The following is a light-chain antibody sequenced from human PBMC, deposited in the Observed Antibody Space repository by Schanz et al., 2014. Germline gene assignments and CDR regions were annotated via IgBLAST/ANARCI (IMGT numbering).Light chain of an antibody. V-gene: IGLV2-11*01. CDR1: SSDVGGYNY. J-gene: IGLJ2*01. CDR2: DVS. Sequence: SALPPPSSVSGSPGQSITISCTGASSDVGGYNYVSWYQQHPGKAPKLIIYDVSRRPSGVPDRFSGSKSGNTASLTISGLQAEDEADYYCCSYAGNYTRVFGGGTKLTVL. CDR3: CSYAGNYTRV.